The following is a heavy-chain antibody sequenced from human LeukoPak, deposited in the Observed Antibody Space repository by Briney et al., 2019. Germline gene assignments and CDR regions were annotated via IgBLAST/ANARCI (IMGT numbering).Heavy chain of an antibody. D-gene: IGHD6-19*01. J-gene: IGHJ6*03. CDR3: ATSLSGWGTYHYMDV. CDR2: ISSSGSTI. CDR1: GFTFSSYE. V-gene: IGHV3-48*03. Sequence: GGSLRLSCAASGFTFSSYEMNWVRQAPGKGLEWVSYISSSGSTIYYADSVKGRFTLSRDNAKNSLYLQMNSLRAEDTAVYYCATSLSGWGTYHYMDVWGKGTTVTISS.